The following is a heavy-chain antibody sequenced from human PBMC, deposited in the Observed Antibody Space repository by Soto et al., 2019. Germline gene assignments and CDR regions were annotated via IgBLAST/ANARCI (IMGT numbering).Heavy chain of an antibody. CDR2: ISSSSSYI. J-gene: IGHJ6*02. D-gene: IGHD3-9*01. Sequence: GGSLRLSCAASGFTFSSYSMNWVRQAPGKGLEWVSSISSSSSYIYYADSVKGRFTISRDNAKSSLYLQMNSLRAEDTAVYYCARGGVLRYFDWLLSPYYGMDVWGQGTTVTVSS. CDR3: ARGGVLRYFDWLLSPYYGMDV. V-gene: IGHV3-21*01. CDR1: GFTFSSYS.